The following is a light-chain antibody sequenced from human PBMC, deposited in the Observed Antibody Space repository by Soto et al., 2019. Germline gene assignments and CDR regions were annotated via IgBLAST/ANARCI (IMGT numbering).Light chain of an antibody. Sequence: DIQMTQSPSTLSGSVGDRVTITCRASQGISSRLAWYQQKSGKAPNLLIYDASSLEGGVPSRFSGSASDTEFTLTLSILQRDDFATYYCQQYINGWTFGQGTKVYIK. CDR3: QQYINGWT. CDR2: DAS. V-gene: IGKV1-5*01. CDR1: QGISSR. J-gene: IGKJ1*01.